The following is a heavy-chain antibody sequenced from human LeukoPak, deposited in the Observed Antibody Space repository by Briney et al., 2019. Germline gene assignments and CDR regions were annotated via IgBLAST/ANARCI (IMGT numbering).Heavy chain of an antibody. D-gene: IGHD3-22*01. CDR1: GGSISSGSYY. CDR3: ASDSSGYYPY. CDR2: IYTSGST. J-gene: IGHJ4*02. Sequence: SQTLSLTCTVSGGSISSGSYYWSWIRQPAGKGLEWIGRIYTSGSTNYNPSLKSRVTISADTSTNQFSLKLSSVTAADTAVYHCASDSSGYYPYWGQGTLVTVSS. V-gene: IGHV4-61*02.